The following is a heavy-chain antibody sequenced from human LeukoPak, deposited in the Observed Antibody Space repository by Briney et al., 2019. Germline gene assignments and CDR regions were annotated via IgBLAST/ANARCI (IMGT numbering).Heavy chain of an antibody. CDR3: ARDLPTMEEGAYDY. CDR2: ISSSGSTI. D-gene: IGHD5-24*01. Sequence: GGSLRLSCAASGFTFSDYYMSWIRQAPGKGPEWVSYISSSGSTIYYADSVKGRFTISRDNAKNSLYLQMNSLRAEDTAVYYCARDLPTMEEGAYDYWGQGTLVTVSS. V-gene: IGHV3-11*01. J-gene: IGHJ4*02. CDR1: GFTFSDYY.